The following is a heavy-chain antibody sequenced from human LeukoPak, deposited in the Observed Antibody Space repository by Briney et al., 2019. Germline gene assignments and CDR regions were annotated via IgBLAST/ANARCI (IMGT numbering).Heavy chain of an antibody. D-gene: IGHD3-22*01. CDR1: GFTVSSNY. J-gene: IGHJ6*03. CDR3: AKEAGLLLYYYYYMDV. V-gene: IGHV3-53*05. CDR2: IYSGGST. Sequence: PGGSLRLSCAASGFTVSSNYMSWVRQAPGKGLEWVSVIYSGGSTYYADSVKGRFTISRDNSKNTLYLQMNSLRAEDTAVYYCAKEAGLLLYYYYYMDVWGKGTTVTISS.